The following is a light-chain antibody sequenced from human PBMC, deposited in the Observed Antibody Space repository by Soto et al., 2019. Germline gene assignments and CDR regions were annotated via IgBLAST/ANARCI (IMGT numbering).Light chain of an antibody. CDR3: QQYYSTPPYT. J-gene: IGKJ2*01. V-gene: IGKV4-1*01. CDR1: QSVLYSSNNKNY. Sequence: IVMTQSPDSLAVSLGERATINCKSSQSVLYSSNNKNYLAWYQQKPGQSPKLLIYWASTRESGVPDRFSGSGSGTDYTLTISSLQAEDVAVYYGQQYYSTPPYTFGQVTKLEIK. CDR2: WAS.